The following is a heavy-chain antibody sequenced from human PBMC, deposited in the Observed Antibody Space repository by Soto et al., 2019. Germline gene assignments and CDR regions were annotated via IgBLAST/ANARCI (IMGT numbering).Heavy chain of an antibody. CDR1: GGSISSYY. CDR2: IYYSGST. V-gene: IGHV4-59*08. J-gene: IGHJ5*02. CDR3: ARHLSSSRGWFDP. D-gene: IGHD6-13*01. Sequence: PSETLSLTCTVSGGSISSYYWSWIRQPPGKGLEWIGYIYYSGSTNYNPSLKSRVTISVDTSKNQFSLKLSSVTAADTAVYYCARHLSSSRGWFDPWGQGTLVTVS.